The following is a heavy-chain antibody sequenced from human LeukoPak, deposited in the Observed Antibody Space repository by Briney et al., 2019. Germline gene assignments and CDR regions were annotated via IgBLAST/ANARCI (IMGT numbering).Heavy chain of an antibody. CDR3: ARDLKMGYSSGKYSWGTGSSNDF. V-gene: IGHV1-18*01. D-gene: IGHD6-19*01. CDR2: ISGYNSNT. Sequence: ASVKVSCKASGYTFTSYGISWVRQAPGQGLEWMGWISGYNSNTNYAQKLQGRVTLTTDTSTSTAYMELRSLRSDATAVYYCARDLKMGYSSGKYSWGTGSSNDFWGQGTLVTVSS. CDR1: GYTFTSYG. J-gene: IGHJ4*02.